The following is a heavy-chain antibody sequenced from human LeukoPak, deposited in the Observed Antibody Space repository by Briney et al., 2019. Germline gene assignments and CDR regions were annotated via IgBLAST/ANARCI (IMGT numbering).Heavy chain of an antibody. CDR2: IYTGGNT. CDR1: GFTVDSNY. CDR3: ARGDDSGYYDYFDY. V-gene: IGHV3-53*01. D-gene: IGHD3-22*01. Sequence: PGGSLRLSCAASGFTVDSNYLSWVRQAPGKGLEWVSTIYTGGNTYYAASVKGRFTISRDFSKNTVFLRMNSLRAEDTAMYYCARGDDSGYYDYFDYWGQGALVTVSS. J-gene: IGHJ4*02.